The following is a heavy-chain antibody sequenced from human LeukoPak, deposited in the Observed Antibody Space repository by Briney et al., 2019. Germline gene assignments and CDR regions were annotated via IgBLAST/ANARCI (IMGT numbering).Heavy chain of an antibody. CDR1: GFTFSSYG. CDR2: ISYDGSNK. V-gene: IGHV3-30*18. Sequence: TGRSLRLSCAASGFTFSSYGMHWVRQAPGKGLEWVAVISYDGSNKYYADSVKGRFTISRDNSKNTLYLQMNSLRAEDTAVYYCAKGWDFWSGKYYFDYWGQGTLVTVSS. J-gene: IGHJ4*02. CDR3: AKGWDFWSGKYYFDY. D-gene: IGHD3-3*01.